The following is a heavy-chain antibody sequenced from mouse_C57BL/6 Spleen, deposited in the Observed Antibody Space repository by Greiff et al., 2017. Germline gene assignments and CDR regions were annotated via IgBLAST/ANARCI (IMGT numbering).Heavy chain of an antibody. D-gene: IGHD2-5*01. J-gene: IGHJ2*01. Sequence: QVQLQQSGAELVRPGTSVQVSCKASGYAFTNYSIEWVKQRPGQGLEWIGAINPGSGGTYYNEKFKGKAILTADKSSSTAYMQLSSLTSEDSAVDFYAKSYYSNYCYCDDWGQGTTLTVSS. CDR3: AKSYYSNYCYCDD. CDR2: INPGSGGT. V-gene: IGHV1-54*01. CDR1: GYAFTNYS.